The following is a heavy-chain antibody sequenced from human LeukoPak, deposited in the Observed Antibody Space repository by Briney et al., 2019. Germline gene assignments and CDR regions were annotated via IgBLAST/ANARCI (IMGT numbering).Heavy chain of an antibody. CDR2: INTDGTVT. Sequence: GGSLILSFAASGFTFSKYWMLWVRQAPGKGLESVSRINTDGTVTTYADSVKGRFTVSRDNADNTMFLQMNSVRDEDTAVYYCATKQWLAPPPDSWGQGTPVTVSS. CDR1: GFTFSKYW. V-gene: IGHV3-74*01. D-gene: IGHD6-19*01. CDR3: ATKQWLAPPPDS. J-gene: IGHJ4*02.